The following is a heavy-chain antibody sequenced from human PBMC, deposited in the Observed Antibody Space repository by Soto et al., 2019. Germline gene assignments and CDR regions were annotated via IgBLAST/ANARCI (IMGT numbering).Heavy chain of an antibody. D-gene: IGHD5-12*01. Sequence: EVQLLESGGGLVQPGGSLRLSCAASGFTFSSYAMSWVRQAPGTGLEWVSAISGSGGSTYYADSVKGRFTISRDKSKNTLYLQMNSLRAEDTAVYYCAKGRGSGYEVPFGGWGQGTLVTVSS. CDR2: ISGSGGST. V-gene: IGHV3-23*01. J-gene: IGHJ4*02. CDR1: GFTFSSYA. CDR3: AKGRGSGYEVPFGG.